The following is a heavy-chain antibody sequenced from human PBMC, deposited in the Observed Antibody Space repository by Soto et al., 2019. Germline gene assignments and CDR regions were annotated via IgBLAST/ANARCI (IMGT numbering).Heavy chain of an antibody. CDR2: ISYDGSNK. V-gene: IGHV3-30*18. D-gene: IGHD2-15*01. CDR3: AKDLVVVAAMSVSASAFDI. Sequence: QVQLVESGGGVVQPGRSLRLSCAASGFTFSSYGMHWVRQAPGKGLEWVAVISYDGSNKYYADSMKGRFTISRDNSKNTLYLQMNSLRAEDTAVYYCAKDLVVVAAMSVSASAFDIWGQGTMVTVSS. J-gene: IGHJ3*02. CDR1: GFTFSSYG.